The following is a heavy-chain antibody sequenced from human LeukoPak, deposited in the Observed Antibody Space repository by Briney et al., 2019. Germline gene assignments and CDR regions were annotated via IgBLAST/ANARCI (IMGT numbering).Heavy chain of an antibody. CDR3: ARDPWYASPLDY. CDR1: GYTFTSYD. CDR2: INPNSGGT. Sequence: ASVKVSCKASGYTFTSYDINWVRQATGQGLEWMGWINPNSGGTNYAQKFQGRVTMTRDTSISTAYMELRSLRSDDTAVYYCARDPWYASPLDYWGQGTLVTVSS. J-gene: IGHJ4*02. D-gene: IGHD6-13*01. V-gene: IGHV1-2*02.